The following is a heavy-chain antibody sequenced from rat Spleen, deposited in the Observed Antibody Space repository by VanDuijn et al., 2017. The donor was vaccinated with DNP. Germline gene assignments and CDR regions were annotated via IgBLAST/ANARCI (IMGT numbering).Heavy chain of an antibody. Sequence: EVQLQESGPGLVKPSQSLSLTCSVTGYSITSNYWGWIRKFPGNKLEWMGYVTNAGTTDYNPSLKSRISITTDTSKNQFFLQVNSMTTEDTATYYCAIQLGVFDYWGQGVPVTVSS. CDR2: VTNAGTT. D-gene: IGHD4-6*01. J-gene: IGHJ2*01. V-gene: IGHV3-3*01. CDR3: AIQLGVFDY. CDR1: GYSITSNY.